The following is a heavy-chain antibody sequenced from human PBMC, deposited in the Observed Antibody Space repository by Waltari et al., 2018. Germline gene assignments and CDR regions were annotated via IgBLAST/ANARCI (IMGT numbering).Heavy chain of an antibody. CDR3: ARQIHLHSSGSDY. CDR1: GGSISSSSYY. CDR2: IYYSGST. J-gene: IGHJ4*02. D-gene: IGHD6-19*01. Sequence: QLQLQESGPGLVKPSETLSLTCTVSGGSISSSSYYWGWIRQPPGKGLEWIGSIYYSGSTYYNPSLKSRVTISVDTSKNQFSLKLSSVTAADTAVYYCARQIHLHSSGSDYWGQGTLVTVSS. V-gene: IGHV4-39*01.